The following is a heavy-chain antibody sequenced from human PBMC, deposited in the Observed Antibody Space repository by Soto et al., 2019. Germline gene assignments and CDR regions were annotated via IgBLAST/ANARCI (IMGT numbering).Heavy chain of an antibody. CDR1: GFTFSSYA. Sequence: GGSLRLSCAASGFTFSSYAMSWVRQAPGKGLEWVSAISGSGGSTYYADSVKGRFTISRDNSKNTLYLQMNSLRAEDTAVYYCAKDADFWSGAPYGMDVWGQGTTVTVSS. D-gene: IGHD3-3*01. CDR2: ISGSGGST. J-gene: IGHJ6*02. V-gene: IGHV3-23*01. CDR3: AKDADFWSGAPYGMDV.